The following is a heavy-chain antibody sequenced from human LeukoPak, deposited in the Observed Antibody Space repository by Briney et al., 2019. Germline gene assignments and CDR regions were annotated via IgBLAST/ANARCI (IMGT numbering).Heavy chain of an antibody. D-gene: IGHD4-17*01. Sequence: GGSLRLSCAASGFTVSSNYMSWVRQAPGKGLEWVSVIYSGGSTYYADSVKGRFTISRDNSKNTLYLQMNSLRAEDTAVYYCAKDLTLYGDFPYFDYWGQGTLVTVSS. CDR1: GFTVSSNY. CDR3: AKDLTLYGDFPYFDY. J-gene: IGHJ4*02. V-gene: IGHV3-53*01. CDR2: IYSGGST.